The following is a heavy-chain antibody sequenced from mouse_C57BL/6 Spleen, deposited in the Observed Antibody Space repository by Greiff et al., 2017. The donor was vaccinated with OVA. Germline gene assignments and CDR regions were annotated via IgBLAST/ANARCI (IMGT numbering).Heavy chain of an antibody. J-gene: IGHJ2*01. V-gene: IGHV7-3*01. CDR1: GFTFPDYY. CDR2: IRNKANGYPT. CDR3: ARYSYGNFYFDY. D-gene: IGHD2-1*01. Sequence: EVQVVESGGGLVQPGGSLSLSCAASGFTFPDYYMSWVRQPPGKALEWLGFIRNKANGYPTDYSASVKGRFTISRDTAQSILYLQMNDLRAEDSATYYSARYSYGNFYFDYWGQGTTLTVSS.